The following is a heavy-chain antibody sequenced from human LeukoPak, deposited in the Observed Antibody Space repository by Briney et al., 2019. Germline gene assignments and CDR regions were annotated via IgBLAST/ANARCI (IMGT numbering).Heavy chain of an antibody. J-gene: IGHJ3*02. CDR1: GFTFDDYA. CDR3: AKGTAARPHAFDI. Sequence: GRSLRLSCAASGFTFDDYAMHWVRQAPGKGLEWVSGISWNSGSIGYADSVKGRLTISRDNAKNSLYLQMNSLRAEDTALYYCAKGTAARPHAFDIWGQGRMVTVSS. V-gene: IGHV3-9*01. CDR2: ISWNSGSI. D-gene: IGHD6-6*01.